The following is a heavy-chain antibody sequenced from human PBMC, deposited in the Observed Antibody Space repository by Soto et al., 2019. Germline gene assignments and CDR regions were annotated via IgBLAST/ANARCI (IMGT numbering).Heavy chain of an antibody. CDR2: IYTSGST. D-gene: IGHD1-26*01. CDR1: GASLNNYY. J-gene: IGHJ4*02. V-gene: IGHV4-4*07. Sequence: PWETLSLTCTVSGASLNNYYWSWARQPAGKGLEWVGRIYTSGSTNYNPSLESRVTMSVDTSKNQFSLKLSSVTAADTAVYYCARGSLAPDYWGQGTLVTVSS. CDR3: ARGSLAPDY.